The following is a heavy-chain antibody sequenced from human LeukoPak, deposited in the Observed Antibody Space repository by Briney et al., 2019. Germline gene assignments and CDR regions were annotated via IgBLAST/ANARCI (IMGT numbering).Heavy chain of an antibody. CDR2: ISWSSGTI. V-gene: IGHV3-9*01. CDR3: ARGYGDPLDYYYYMDV. D-gene: IGHD4-17*01. Sequence: GGSLRLSCEASGFTFDDYAMHWVRQAPGKGLQWVSGISWSSGTIGYEDSVKGRFTISRDNAKNSLYLQMNSLRTEDTAVYYCARGYGDPLDYYYYMDVWGNGTTVTVSS. J-gene: IGHJ6*03. CDR1: GFTFDDYA.